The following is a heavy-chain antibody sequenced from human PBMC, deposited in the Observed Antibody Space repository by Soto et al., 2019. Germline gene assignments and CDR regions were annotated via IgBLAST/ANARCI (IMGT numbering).Heavy chain of an antibody. CDR2: INHSGST. CDR1: GGSFSGYY. CDR3: ARGPIGYLDY. D-gene: IGHD3-10*01. V-gene: IGHV4-34*01. J-gene: IGHJ4*02. Sequence: SETLSLTCAVYGGSFSGYYWSWIRQPPGKGLEWIGEINHSGSTHYNPSLKSRVTISVDTSKNQFSLKLSSVTAADTAVYYCARGPIGYLDYWGQGTLVTVSS.